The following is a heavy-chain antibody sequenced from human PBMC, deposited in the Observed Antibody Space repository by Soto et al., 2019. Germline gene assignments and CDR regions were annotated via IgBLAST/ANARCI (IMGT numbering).Heavy chain of an antibody. CDR3: ARDVGWAAIPSGWFDP. CDR1: AYTFTNYG. CDR2: ISAYSGNI. D-gene: IGHD6-19*01. J-gene: IGHJ5*02. Sequence: ASVRVSCKASAYTFTNYGISWVRQAPGQGLEWMGWISAYSGNINYAQKFRGRVTMTTDTSTSSAYLEVRSLRSDDTAVYYCARDVGWAAIPSGWFDPWGQGTLVTVSA. V-gene: IGHV1-18*01.